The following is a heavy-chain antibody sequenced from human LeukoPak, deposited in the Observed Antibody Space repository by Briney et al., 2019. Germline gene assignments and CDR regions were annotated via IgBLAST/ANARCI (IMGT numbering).Heavy chain of an antibody. CDR2: IYYSGST. D-gene: IGHD3-3*01. CDR1: GGSISSSSYY. Sequence: SETLSLTCTVSGGSISSSSYYWGWIRQPPGKGLEWIGSIYYSGSTYYNPSLKSRVTISVDTSKNQFSLKLSSVTAADTAVYYCARLRTDYDFWSGYYWGPFDYWGQGTLVTVSS. CDR3: ARLRTDYDFWSGYYWGPFDY. J-gene: IGHJ4*02. V-gene: IGHV4-39*01.